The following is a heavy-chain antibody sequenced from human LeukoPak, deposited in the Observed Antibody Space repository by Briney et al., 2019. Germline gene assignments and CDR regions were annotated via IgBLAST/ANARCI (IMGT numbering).Heavy chain of an antibody. Sequence: SETLSLTCTISGGSFSSSSYFWRWIRQPPGKGLEWIGSIYYSGSTYYNPSLKSRVTISVDTSKTQFYLKLSSVTAADTAVYYCARHCNSWYLVDPGGQGTLVTVSS. D-gene: IGHD6-13*01. CDR1: GGSFSSSSYF. CDR2: IYYSGST. V-gene: IGHV4-39*01. CDR3: ARHCNSWYLVDP. J-gene: IGHJ5*02.